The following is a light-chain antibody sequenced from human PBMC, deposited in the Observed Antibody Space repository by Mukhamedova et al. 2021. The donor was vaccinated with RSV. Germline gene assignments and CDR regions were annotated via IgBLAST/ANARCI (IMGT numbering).Light chain of an antibody. Sequence: RATLSCRASQSVSSNLAWYQQKPGQAPRLLIYGASTRATGIPARFSGSGSGTEFTLTISSLQSEDFAVYYCQRYNNWPPSCSFGQG. CDR2: GAS. V-gene: IGKV3-15*01. J-gene: IGKJ2*04. CDR3: QRYNNWPPSCS. CDR1: QSVSSN.